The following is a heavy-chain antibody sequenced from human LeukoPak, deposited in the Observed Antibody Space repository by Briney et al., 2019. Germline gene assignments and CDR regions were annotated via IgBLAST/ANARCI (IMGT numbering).Heavy chain of an antibody. D-gene: IGHD5-24*01. J-gene: IGHJ4*02. V-gene: IGHV4-59*01. Sequence: PGGSLRLSGAASGFTFSSYAMSWIRQPPGKGLEWIGYIYYSGSTNYNPSLKSRVTISVDTSKNQFSLKLSSVTAADTAVYYCARGKATNPDYWGQGTLVTVSS. CDR1: GFTFSSYA. CDR3: ARGKATNPDY. CDR2: IYYSGST.